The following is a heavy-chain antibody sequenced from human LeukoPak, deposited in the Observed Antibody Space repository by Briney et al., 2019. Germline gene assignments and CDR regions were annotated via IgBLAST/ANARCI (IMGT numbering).Heavy chain of an antibody. CDR2: ISWNSGSI. CDR3: AKDIFTMVRGVVDY. D-gene: IGHD3-10*01. Sequence: GGSLRLSCAASGFTFDDYAMHWVRQAPGKGLEWVSGISWNSGSIGYADSVKGRFTISRDNAKNSLYLQMNSLRAEDTALYYCAKDIFTMVRGVVDYWGQGTLVTDSS. CDR1: GFTFDDYA. J-gene: IGHJ4*02. V-gene: IGHV3-9*01.